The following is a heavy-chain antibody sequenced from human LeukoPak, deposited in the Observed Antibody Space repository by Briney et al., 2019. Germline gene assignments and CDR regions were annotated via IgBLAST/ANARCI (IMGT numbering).Heavy chain of an antibody. CDR1: GFTFMSYA. CDR3: ARSLLLGR. CDR2: IWYDGSNR. V-gene: IGHV3-33*01. Sequence: SPRLSCSASGFTFMSYAMHWVRQAPGKGLEGVAAIWYDGSNRYYADSVRGRFTISRDNSKNTLDLQMNSLRAEETAVYYCARSLLLGRWGQGTLVTAAS. D-gene: IGHD2-8*02. J-gene: IGHJ4*02.